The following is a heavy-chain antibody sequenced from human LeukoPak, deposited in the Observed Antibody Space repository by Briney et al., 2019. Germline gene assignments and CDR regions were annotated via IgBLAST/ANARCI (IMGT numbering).Heavy chain of an antibody. CDR2: ISVSGGST. CDR1: GFTFSSYA. J-gene: IGHJ4*02. Sequence: GASLRLSCAASGFTFSSYAMSWVRQAPGKGLEWVSAISVSGGSTWSVDSVKGRFTISRDNSKNTLYLQMNSLRAEDTALYYCAKGSSGYYYGYFDYWGQGTLVTVSS. D-gene: IGHD3-22*01. CDR3: AKGSSGYYYGYFDY. V-gene: IGHV3-23*01.